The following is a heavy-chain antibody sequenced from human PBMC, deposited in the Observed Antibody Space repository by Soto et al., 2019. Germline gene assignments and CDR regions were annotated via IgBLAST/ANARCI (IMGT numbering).Heavy chain of an antibody. J-gene: IGHJ4*02. D-gene: IGHD3-3*01. CDR1: GGTFSSYA. CDR3: AREYYGEYYFDY. V-gene: IGHV1-69*01. Sequence: QVQLVQSGAEVKKPGSSVKVSCKASGGTFSSYAISWVRQAPGQGLEWMGGIIPIFGTANYAQKFQGRVTITADESTSTAYLELSSLRSEDTAVYYFAREYYGEYYFDYWGQGTLVTVSS. CDR2: IIPIFGTA.